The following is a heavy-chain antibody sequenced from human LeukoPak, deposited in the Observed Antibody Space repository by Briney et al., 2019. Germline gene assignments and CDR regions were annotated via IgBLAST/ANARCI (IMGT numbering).Heavy chain of an antibody. D-gene: IGHD5-18*01. Sequence: PSETLSLTCTVSGGSISSGGYYWSWIRQHPGKGLEWIGYIYYSGSTYYNPSLKSRVTISVDTSKNQFSLKLSSMTAADTAVYYCARIPQKTSMVTRRADYWGQGTLVIVSS. J-gene: IGHJ4*02. CDR3: ARIPQKTSMVTRRADY. CDR2: IYYSGST. V-gene: IGHV4-31*03. CDR1: GGSISSGGYY.